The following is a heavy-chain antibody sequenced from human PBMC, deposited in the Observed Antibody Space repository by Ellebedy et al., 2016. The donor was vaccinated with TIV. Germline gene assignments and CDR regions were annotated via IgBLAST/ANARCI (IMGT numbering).Heavy chain of an antibody. J-gene: IGHJ4*02. CDR2: FYAGGTT. V-gene: IGHV4-4*07. Sequence: MPSETLSLTCTVSDGSISGYSWNWLRRPAGRGLEWIGRFYAGGTTNYNPSLKSRVTVSVDTSKNHLPLTLTSVTAADTAVYYCAREWTGRWFLDYWGQGILVAVSS. CDR1: DGSISGYS. CDR3: AREWTGRWFLDY. D-gene: IGHD3-10*01.